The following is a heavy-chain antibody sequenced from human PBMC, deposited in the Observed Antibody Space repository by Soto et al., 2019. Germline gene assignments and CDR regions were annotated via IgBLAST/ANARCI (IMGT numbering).Heavy chain of an antibody. J-gene: IGHJ4*02. V-gene: IGHV4-30-4*01. CDR3: ASAPDVAPAAIFFDY. CDR1: GGSISSGDYY. Sequence: SETLSLTCNVSGGSISSGDYYWSWIRQPPGKRLEWIGYIDYSGSTYYNPSLKSRATGSVDTSKNQFSLKLSSVTAADTAVYYCASAPDVAPAAIFFDYWGQGTLVTVS. D-gene: IGHD2-2*01. CDR2: IDYSGST.